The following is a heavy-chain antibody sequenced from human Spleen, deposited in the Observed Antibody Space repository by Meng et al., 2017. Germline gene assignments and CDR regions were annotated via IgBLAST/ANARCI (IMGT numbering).Heavy chain of an antibody. D-gene: IGHD3-10*01. CDR1: GFTFSSYS. CDR3: ARVFYYYGSGNQDSGLDY. J-gene: IGHJ4*02. CDR2: ISSSSSYI. V-gene: IGHV3-21*01. Sequence: GESLKISCAASGFTFSSYSMNWVRQAPGKGLEWVSSISSSSSYIYYADSVKGRFTTSRDNAKNSLYLQMNSLRAEDTAVYYCARVFYYYGSGNQDSGLDYWGQGTLVTVSS.